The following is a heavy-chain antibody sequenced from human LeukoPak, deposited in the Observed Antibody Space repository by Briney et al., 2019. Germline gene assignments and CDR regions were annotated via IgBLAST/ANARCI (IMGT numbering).Heavy chain of an antibody. J-gene: IGHJ6*02. CDR2: IYYSGST. V-gene: IGHV4-59*01. Sequence: PSESLSLTCTVSGGSISSYCCSWIRQPPGKGVEWIGYIYYSGSTNYNPSLKSRVTISVDTSKNQFSLKLSSVTAADTAVYYCARGSYYYYYGLVVWGQGTTVTVSS. CDR1: GGSISSYC. CDR3: ARGSYYYYYGLVV.